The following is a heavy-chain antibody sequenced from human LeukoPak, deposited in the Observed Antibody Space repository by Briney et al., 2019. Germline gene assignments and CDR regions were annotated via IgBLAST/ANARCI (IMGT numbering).Heavy chain of an antibody. CDR1: GYTFTAYY. CDR3: ARGSRVGATTGYFDY. V-gene: IGHV1-2*02. Sequence: ASVKVSCEASGYTFTAYYMHWVRQAPGQGLGWMGWINPNSGGTNYAQKFQGRVTMTRDTSISTAYMELSRLRSDDTAVYYCARGSRVGATTGYFDYWGQGTLVTVSS. D-gene: IGHD1-26*01. J-gene: IGHJ4*02. CDR2: INPNSGGT.